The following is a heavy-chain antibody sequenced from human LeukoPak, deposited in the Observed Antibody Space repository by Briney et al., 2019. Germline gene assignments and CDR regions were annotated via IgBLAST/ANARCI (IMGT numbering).Heavy chain of an antibody. CDR1: GFTFSSYA. D-gene: IGHD3-3*01. CDR3: AREVEYYDFWSGYNRPQYYFDY. Sequence: GGSLRLSCAASGFTFSSYAMHWVRQAPGKGLEYGSAISSNGGSTYYENSVKGRFTISRDNSKNTLYLQMGSLRAEDMAVYYCAREVEYYDFWSGYNRPQYYFDYWGQGTLVTVSS. J-gene: IGHJ4*02. CDR2: ISSNGGST. V-gene: IGHV3-64*01.